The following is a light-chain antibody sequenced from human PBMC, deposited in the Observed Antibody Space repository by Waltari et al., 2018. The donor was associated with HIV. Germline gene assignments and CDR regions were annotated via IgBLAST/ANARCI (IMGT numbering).Light chain of an antibody. J-gene: IGKJ4*01. CDR3: QQYDDWPPFT. CDR1: QSVSSN. CDR2: GAS. V-gene: IGKV3-15*01. Sequence: EIVMTQSPATLSVFPGESATLSCRASQSVSSNLAWYQERPGQPPRPLIYGASTRVPGIPARFSGSGSGTDFTLTISSLQSEDFAVYYCQQYDDWPPFTFGGGPRWRSN.